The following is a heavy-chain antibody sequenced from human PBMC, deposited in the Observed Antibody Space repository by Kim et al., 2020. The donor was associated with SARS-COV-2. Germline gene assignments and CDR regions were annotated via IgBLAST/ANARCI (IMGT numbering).Heavy chain of an antibody. Sequence: GGSLRLSCAASGFTFSSYSMNWVRQAPGKGLEWVSSISSSSSYIYYADSVKGRFTISRDNAKNSLYLQMNSLRAEDTAVYYCARRPQLLIAAAGGFDPWGQGTMVTVSS. CDR1: GFTFSSYS. D-gene: IGHD6-13*01. J-gene: IGHJ5*02. CDR2: ISSSSSYI. CDR3: ARRPQLLIAAAGGFDP. V-gene: IGHV3-21*01.